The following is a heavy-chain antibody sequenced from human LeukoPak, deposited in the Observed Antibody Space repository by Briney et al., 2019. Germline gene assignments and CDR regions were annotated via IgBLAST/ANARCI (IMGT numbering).Heavy chain of an antibody. Sequence: ASVKVSCKASGGTFSSYANSWVRQAPGQGLEWMGGIIPIFGTANYAQKFQGRVTITTDESTSTAYMELSSLRSEDTAVYYCARDLGEGCSSTSCSWFDPWGQGTLVTVSS. CDR3: ARDLGEGCSSTSCSWFDP. J-gene: IGHJ5*02. CDR2: IIPIFGTA. D-gene: IGHD2-2*01. V-gene: IGHV1-69*05. CDR1: GGTFSSYA.